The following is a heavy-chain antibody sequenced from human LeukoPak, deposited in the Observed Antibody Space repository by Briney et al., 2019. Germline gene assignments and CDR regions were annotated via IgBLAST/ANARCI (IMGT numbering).Heavy chain of an antibody. J-gene: IGHJ6*03. CDR2: ICGSGGST. D-gene: IGHD3-10*01. Sequence: GGALRLSCAASGSTFSSYAMSWVRQAPGKGGEWVSPICGSGGSTYYADSVKGRFTISRDNSKNTLYLQMNSLRAEDTAVYYCARAVTMVRGVIINYYYYMDVWGKGTTVTVSS. CDR3: ARAVTMVRGVIINYYYYMDV. CDR1: GSTFSSYA. V-gene: IGHV3-23*01.